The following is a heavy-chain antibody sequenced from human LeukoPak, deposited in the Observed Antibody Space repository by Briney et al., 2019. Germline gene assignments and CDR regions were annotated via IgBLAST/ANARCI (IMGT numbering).Heavy chain of an antibody. D-gene: IGHD2-21*02. V-gene: IGHV3-74*03. J-gene: IGHJ4*02. CDR1: GFTVSSNY. CDR3: VRLDCGPDCYNDHY. Sequence: GGSLRLSCAASGFTVSSNYMSWVRQAPGKGLMWVSRINNDGSSTTYADSVKGRFTISRDNAKNTLYLQMNSLRVDDTAVYYCVRLDCGPDCYNDHYWGQGTLVTVSS. CDR2: INNDGSST.